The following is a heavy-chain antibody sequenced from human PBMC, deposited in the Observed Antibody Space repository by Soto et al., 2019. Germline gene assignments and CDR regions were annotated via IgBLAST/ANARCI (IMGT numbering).Heavy chain of an antibody. V-gene: IGHV3-23*01. D-gene: IGHD3-22*01. Sequence: GGSLRLSCAASGFTFSSYAMSWVRQAPGKGLEWVSAISGSGGSTYYADSVKGRFTISRDNSKNTLYLQMNSLRAEDTAVYYCAKAGNDSSGYYYYYYYVLDVWGQGTTVTVSS. CDR2: ISGSGGST. CDR1: GFTFSSYA. J-gene: IGHJ6*02. CDR3: AKAGNDSSGYYYYYYYVLDV.